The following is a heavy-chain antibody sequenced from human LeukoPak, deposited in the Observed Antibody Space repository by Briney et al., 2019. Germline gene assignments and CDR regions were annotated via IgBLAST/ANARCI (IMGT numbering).Heavy chain of an antibody. CDR2: IDPGDSFT. CDR1: GYSFSSYW. D-gene: IGHD2-8*02. Sequence: GESLRISCKGSGYSFSSYWISWVRQMPGEGLEWMGRIDPGDSFTKYRPSLEGRVTISADKSLSTVYLQWSSLKASDTAIYYCARDGGGVSSWVSHWGQGTLVTVSS. V-gene: IGHV5-10-1*01. CDR3: ARDGGGVSSWVSH. J-gene: IGHJ4*02.